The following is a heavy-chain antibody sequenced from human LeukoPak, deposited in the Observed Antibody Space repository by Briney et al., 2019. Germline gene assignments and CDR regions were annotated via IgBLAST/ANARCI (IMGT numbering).Heavy chain of an antibody. CDR1: GGSFSGYY. V-gene: IGHV4-34*01. Sequence: SETLSLTCAVYGGSFSGYYWSWIRQPPGKELEWIGEINHSGSTNYNPSLKSRVTISVDTSKNQFSLKLSSVTAADTAVYYCARRRYDFWSGYYTLDYWGQGTLVTVSS. CDR2: INHSGST. D-gene: IGHD3-3*01. CDR3: ARRRYDFWSGYYTLDY. J-gene: IGHJ4*02.